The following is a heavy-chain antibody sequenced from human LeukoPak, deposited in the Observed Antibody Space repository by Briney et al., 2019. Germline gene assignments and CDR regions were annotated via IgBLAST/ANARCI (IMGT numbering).Heavy chain of an antibody. D-gene: IGHD1-26*01. J-gene: IGHJ5*02. Sequence: GGSLKLSCADSGFTFSDCSIHWVRQASGKGLEWVGLIDKKTKNYETAYAASVRGRFTISRDDSQNTAYLQMYSLETEDTALYYCTRDAGTYNWLDPWGQGTLVTVSS. CDR1: GFTFSDCS. V-gene: IGHV3-73*01. CDR3: TRDAGTYNWLDP. CDR2: IDKKTKNYET.